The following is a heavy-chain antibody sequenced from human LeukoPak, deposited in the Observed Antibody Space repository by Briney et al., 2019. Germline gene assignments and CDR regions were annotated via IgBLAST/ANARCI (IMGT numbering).Heavy chain of an antibody. Sequence: SETLSLTCAVYGGSFSGYYWSWIRQPPGKGLEWIGEINHSGSTNYNPSLKSRVTISVDTSKNQFSLKLSSVTAADTAVYYCARGPQRFTGRPRYYFDYWGQGTLVNVSS. CDR3: ARGPQRFTGRPRYYFDY. J-gene: IGHJ4*02. CDR1: GGSFSGYY. D-gene: IGHD3-9*01. V-gene: IGHV4-34*01. CDR2: INHSGST.